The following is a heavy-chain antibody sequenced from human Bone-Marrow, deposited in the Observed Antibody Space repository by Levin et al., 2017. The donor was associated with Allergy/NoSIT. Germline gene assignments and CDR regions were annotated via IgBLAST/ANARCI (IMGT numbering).Heavy chain of an antibody. Sequence: GGSLRLSCAASGFTFSSNSMNWVRQAPGKGLEWVSSISSRSNYIYYADSVKGRFTISRDNAKHSLYLHMNILRVDDTAVYYCARDRAASAVAGPYYFDYWGQGTLVTVSS. CDR1: GFTFSSNS. D-gene: IGHD6-19*01. J-gene: IGHJ4*02. V-gene: IGHV3-21*01. CDR2: ISSRSNYI. CDR3: ARDRAASAVAGPYYFDY.